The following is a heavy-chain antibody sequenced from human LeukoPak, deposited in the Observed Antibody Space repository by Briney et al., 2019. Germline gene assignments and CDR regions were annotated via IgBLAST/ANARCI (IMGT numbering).Heavy chain of an antibody. V-gene: IGHV3-49*04. CDR1: GFTFGDYA. Sequence: GGSLRLSCTASGFTFGDYAMSWVRQAPGKGLEWVGFIRSKAYGGTTEYAASVKGRFTISRDDSKSIAYLQMNSLKTEDTAVYYCTRARRRSPAFDIWGQGTMVTVSS. CDR3: TRARRRSPAFDI. CDR2: IRSKAYGGTT. J-gene: IGHJ3*02.